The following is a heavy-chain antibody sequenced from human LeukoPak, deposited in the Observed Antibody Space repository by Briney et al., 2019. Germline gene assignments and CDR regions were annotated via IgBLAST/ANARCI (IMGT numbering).Heavy chain of an antibody. V-gene: IGHV4-59*08. Sequence: SQTLSLTCTVSGYSINNYYWSWIRQPPGKGLEWIGYVSYSGSTNYNPSLKSRVTISVDTSKNQFSLKLSSVTAADTAVYYCARVGNWNDVENWFDPWGQGTLVTVSS. CDR1: GYSINNYY. J-gene: IGHJ5*02. CDR3: ARVGNWNDVENWFDP. D-gene: IGHD1-1*01. CDR2: VSYSGST.